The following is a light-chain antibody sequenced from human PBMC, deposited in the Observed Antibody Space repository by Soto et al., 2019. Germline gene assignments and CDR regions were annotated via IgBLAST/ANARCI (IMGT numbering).Light chain of an antibody. J-gene: IGLJ3*02. V-gene: IGLV4-69*01. CDR3: QTWGTGIPWV. CDR1: SGHSNYA. Sequence: QPVLTQSPSASASLGASVKLTCTLSSGHSNYAIAWHQQQPEKGPRYLMKVNSDGSHSKGDGIPDRFSGSSSGAERYLTISSLQSEDEADYYCQTWGTGIPWVFGGGTKLTVL. CDR2: VNSDGSH.